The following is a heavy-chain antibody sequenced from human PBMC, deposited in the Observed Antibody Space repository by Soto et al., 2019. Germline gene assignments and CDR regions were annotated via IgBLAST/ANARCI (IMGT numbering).Heavy chain of an antibody. D-gene: IGHD3-3*01. Sequence: SETLSLTCAVYGGSFSGYYWSWIRQPPGKGLEWIGEINHSGSTNYNPSLKSRVTISVDTSKNQFSLKLSSVTAADTAVYYCASSRSPWSGYSQHWGQGILVTVSS. CDR2: INHSGST. CDR3: ASSRSPWSGYSQH. V-gene: IGHV4-34*01. CDR1: GGSFSGYY. J-gene: IGHJ1*01.